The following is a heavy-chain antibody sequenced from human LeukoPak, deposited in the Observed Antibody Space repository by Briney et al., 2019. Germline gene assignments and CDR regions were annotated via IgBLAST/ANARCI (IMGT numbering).Heavy chain of an antibody. CDR1: GFTLSSYM. CDR2: ISGSAGGT. CDR3: TKDPLDY. J-gene: IGHJ4*02. V-gene: IGHV3-23*01. Sequence: QSGGSLRLSCVASGFTLSSYMMSWVRQAPGKGLEWVSGISGSAGGTFYSDSVRGRFTISRDSPKNTLYLQMNSLRVEDTAVYYCTKDPLDYWGQGTLVTVSS.